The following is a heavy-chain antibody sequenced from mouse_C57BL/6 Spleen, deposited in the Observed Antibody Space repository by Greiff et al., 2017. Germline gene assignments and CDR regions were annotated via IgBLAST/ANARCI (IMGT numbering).Heavy chain of an antibody. CDR3: AKEDNYYGRRPLAMDY. Sequence: VQLKESGPELVKPGASVKISCKASGYSFTDYNMNWVKQSNGKSLEWIGVFNPNYGTTSYNQKFKGKATLTVDQSSSTAYMQLNSLTSEDSAVYYCAKEDNYYGRRPLAMDYWGQGTSVTVSS. V-gene: IGHV1-39*01. J-gene: IGHJ4*01. CDR1: GYSFTDYN. CDR2: FNPNYGTT. D-gene: IGHD1-1*01.